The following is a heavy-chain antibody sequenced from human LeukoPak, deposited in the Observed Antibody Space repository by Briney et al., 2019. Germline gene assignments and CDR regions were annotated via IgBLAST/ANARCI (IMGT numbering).Heavy chain of an antibody. CDR3: ASQVRAGGGMDV. D-gene: IGHD1-26*01. CDR1: GFTLSSYN. CDR2: ISGRSSST. V-gene: IGHV3-48*02. Sequence: QSGRSLRLSCAASGFTLSSYNMYWVRQAPGKRLEWGSYISGRSSSTYQRDSVKGRFTISRDSAKNSLYLQMYSLKDEDTAVYFCASQVRAGGGMDVWGQGTTVTVSS. J-gene: IGHJ6*02.